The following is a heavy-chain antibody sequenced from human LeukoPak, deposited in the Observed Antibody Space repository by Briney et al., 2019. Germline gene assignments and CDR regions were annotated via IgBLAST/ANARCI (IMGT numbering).Heavy chain of an antibody. CDR3: ARSRGTYYYDSSGYLKEYYFDY. CDR2: ISSSGSTI. J-gene: IGHJ4*02. D-gene: IGHD3-22*01. Sequence: GGSLRLSCAASGFTFSSYEMNWVRQAPGKGLEWVSYISSSGSTIYYADSVKGRFTISRDNAKNSLYLQMNSLRAEDTAVYYCARSRGTYYYDSSGYLKEYYFDYWGQGTLVTVSS. CDR1: GFTFSSYE. V-gene: IGHV3-48*03.